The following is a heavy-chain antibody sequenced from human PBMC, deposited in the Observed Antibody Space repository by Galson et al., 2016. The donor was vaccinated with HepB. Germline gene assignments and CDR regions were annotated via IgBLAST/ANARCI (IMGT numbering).Heavy chain of an antibody. V-gene: IGHV4-4*02. D-gene: IGHD5-12*01. CDR1: GGSISSANW. Sequence: TLSLTCDVLGGSISSANWWSWVRQPPGKGLEWIGEIYLGGRTHYNPSLESRITISIDNSNNRFSLHLNSATAADTAVYYCARHLATAGTRGFDYWGQGTLVTVSS. CDR2: IYLGGRT. CDR3: ARHLATAGTRGFDY. J-gene: IGHJ4*02.